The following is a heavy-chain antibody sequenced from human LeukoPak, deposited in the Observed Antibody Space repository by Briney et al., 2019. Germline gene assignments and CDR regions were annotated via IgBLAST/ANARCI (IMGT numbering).Heavy chain of an antibody. D-gene: IGHD3-22*01. CDR2: FDPEDGET. CDR1: GYTLTELS. V-gene: IGHV1-24*01. Sequence: ASVKVSCKVSGYTLTELSMHWVRRAPGKGLEWMGGFDPEDGETIYAQKFQGRVTMTEDTSTDTAYMELSSLRSEDTAVYYCATGYYYDSTMDYWGQGTLVTVSS. CDR3: ATGYYYDSTMDY. J-gene: IGHJ4*02.